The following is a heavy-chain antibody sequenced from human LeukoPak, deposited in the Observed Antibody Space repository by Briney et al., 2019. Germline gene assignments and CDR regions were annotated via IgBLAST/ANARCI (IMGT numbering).Heavy chain of an antibody. J-gene: IGHJ4*02. CDR3: ASWGSLGYCSGGSCWYYFDY. V-gene: IGHV1-69*04. CDR2: IIPILGIA. CDR1: GGTFSRYA. D-gene: IGHD2-15*01. Sequence: ASVKVSCKASGGTFSRYAISWVRQAPRQGLEWMGRIIPILGIANYTEKFQGRVTITADKSTSTAYMELSSLRSEDTAVYYCASWGSLGYCSGGSCWYYFDYWGQGTLVTVSS.